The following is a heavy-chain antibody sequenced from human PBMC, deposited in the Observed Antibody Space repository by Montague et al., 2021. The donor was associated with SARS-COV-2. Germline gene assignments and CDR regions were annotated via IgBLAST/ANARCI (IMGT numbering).Heavy chain of an antibody. V-gene: IGHV2-5*01. Sequence: PPLVKPTQTLTLTCTFSGFSLSTPNVGVAWIRQPPGKALEWLAVIYSNGDKRYSPSLQRRLTITKDTSRNQVVLSLTNVDPLDTATYYCAHLIRYYDIFTGIPFDYWGQGTLVTVSS. CDR2: IYSNGDK. CDR3: AHLIRYYDIFTGIPFDY. J-gene: IGHJ4*02. CDR1: GFSLSTPNVG. D-gene: IGHD3-9*01.